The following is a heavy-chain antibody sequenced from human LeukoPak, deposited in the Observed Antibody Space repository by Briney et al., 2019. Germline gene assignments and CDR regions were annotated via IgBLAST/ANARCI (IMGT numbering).Heavy chain of an antibody. D-gene: IGHD3-3*01. Sequence: GASVKVSCTASGGTFSSYTISWVRQAPGQGLEWMGRIIPILGIANYAQKFQGRVTITADKSTSTAYMELSSLRSEDTAVYYCARDQRLILEWLSSSRYGMDVWGQGATVTVSS. CDR2: IIPILGIA. CDR1: GGTFSSYT. CDR3: ARDQRLILEWLSSSRYGMDV. V-gene: IGHV1-69*04. J-gene: IGHJ6*02.